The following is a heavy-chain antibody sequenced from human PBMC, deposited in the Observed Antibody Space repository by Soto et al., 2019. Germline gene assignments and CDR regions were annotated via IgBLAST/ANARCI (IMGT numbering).Heavy chain of an antibody. J-gene: IGHJ4*02. V-gene: IGHV4-34*01. D-gene: IGHD6-19*01. Sequence: SETLSLTCTVSGGSFSGYYWSWIRQPPGKGLEWIGEINHSGSTNYNPSLKSRVTISVDTSKNQFSLKLSSVTAADTAVYYCAREQGIAVADFDHWGQGTLVTVS. CDR3: AREQGIAVADFDH. CDR2: INHSGST. CDR1: GGSFSGYY.